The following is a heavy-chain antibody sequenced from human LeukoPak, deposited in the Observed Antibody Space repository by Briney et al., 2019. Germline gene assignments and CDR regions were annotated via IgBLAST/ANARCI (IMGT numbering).Heavy chain of an antibody. CDR2: IFVGSGNT. V-gene: IGHV1-58*02. CDR1: GFTFTSSA. J-gene: IGHJ4*02. Sequence: SVKLSRKASGFTFTSSAMRWVREARAQRLERVGWIFVGSGNTNYAQKYKERVTITRDMSTSTAYMELSSLRSEDTAVYYCAAARSARYCSSTSCPSPHFDYWGQGTLVTVSS. CDR3: AAARSARYCSSTSCPSPHFDY. D-gene: IGHD2-2*01.